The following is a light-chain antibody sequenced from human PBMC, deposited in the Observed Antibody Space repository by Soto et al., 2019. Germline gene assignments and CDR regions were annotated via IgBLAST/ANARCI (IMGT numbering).Light chain of an antibody. CDR1: QRITSDY. Sequence: DTVLMQSPGTLSWSPGERATLSCRASQRITSDYLAWYRQRPGQAPRLLIYGASSRATGIPDRFSASGSGTDFILTITRLEPEDSALYYCHQYGYGRDTFGQGTKLEI. J-gene: IGKJ2*01. CDR3: HQYGYGRDT. V-gene: IGKV3-20*01. CDR2: GAS.